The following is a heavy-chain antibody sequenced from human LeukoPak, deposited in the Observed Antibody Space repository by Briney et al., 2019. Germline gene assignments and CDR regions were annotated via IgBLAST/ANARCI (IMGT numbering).Heavy chain of an antibody. CDR2: IKQDGSEK. CDR1: GFTFSSYW. CDR3: AREGREQLVPFDY. V-gene: IGHV3-7*01. D-gene: IGHD6-6*01. Sequence: GGSLRLSCAASGFTFSSYWMSWVRQAPGKGLELVANIKQDGSEKYYVDSVKGRFTISRDNAKNSLYLQMNSLRAEDTAVYYRAREGREQLVPFDYWGQGTLVTVSS. J-gene: IGHJ4*02.